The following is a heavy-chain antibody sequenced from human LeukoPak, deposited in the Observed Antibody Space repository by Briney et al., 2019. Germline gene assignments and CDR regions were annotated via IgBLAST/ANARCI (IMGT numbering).Heavy chain of an antibody. D-gene: IGHD1-14*01. J-gene: IGHJ4*02. V-gene: IGHV4-59*01. CDR3: ARVTGYKIEDYFDY. CDR2: IYYSGST. CDR1: GGSISSYY. Sequence: SETLSLTCTVSGGSISSYYWSWIRQPPGKGLEWIGYIYYSGSTNYNPSLKSRVTISVDTSKNQFSLRLSSVTAADTAVYYCARVTGYKIEDYFDYWGQGTLVTVSS.